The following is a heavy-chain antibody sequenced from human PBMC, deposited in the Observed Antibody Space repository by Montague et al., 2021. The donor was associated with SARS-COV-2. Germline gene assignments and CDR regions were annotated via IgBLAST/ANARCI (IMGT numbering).Heavy chain of an antibody. J-gene: IGHJ6*02. CDR2: IYYSGXT. CDR1: GGPISSGGYY. V-gene: IGHV4-31*03. D-gene: IGHD5-12*01. CDR3: ARVEFDGGYDSVPLDV. Sequence: TLSLTCTVSGGPISSGGYYWSWIRQHPGKGLEWIGYIYYSGXTXYXXXXKXRVTISVDTSKNQFSLKLSSVTAADTAVYYCARVEFDGGYDSVPLDVWGQGTTVTVSS.